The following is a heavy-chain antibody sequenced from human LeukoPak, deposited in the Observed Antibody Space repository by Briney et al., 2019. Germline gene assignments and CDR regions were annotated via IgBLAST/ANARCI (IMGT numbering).Heavy chain of an antibody. J-gene: IGHJ6*02. V-gene: IGHV4-59*01. Sequence: SETLSLTCTVSGGYISSYYWSWIRQPPGKGLEWIGYIYYSGSTNYNPSLKSRVTITVDTSKNHFSLKLSSVTAADTAVYYCATSSYGSNSVYYYYGMDVWGQGTTVTVSS. D-gene: IGHD4-23*01. CDR2: IYYSGST. CDR1: GGYISSYY. CDR3: ATSSYGSNSVYYYYGMDV.